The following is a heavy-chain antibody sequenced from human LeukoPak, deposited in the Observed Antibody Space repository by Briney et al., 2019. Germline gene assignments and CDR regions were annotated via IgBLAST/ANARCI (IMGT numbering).Heavy chain of an antibody. CDR2: IWYDGSNK. V-gene: IGHV3-33*01. CDR3: ARVSLYSGYDGSYYYYYGMDV. D-gene: IGHD5-12*01. Sequence: PGGSLRLSCAASGFTFSSYGMHWVRQAPGKGLEWVAVIWYDGSNKYYADSVKGRFTISRDNSKNTLYLQMNSLRAEDTAVYYCARVSLYSGYDGSYYYYYGMDVWGQGTTVTVSS. J-gene: IGHJ6*02. CDR1: GFTFSSYG.